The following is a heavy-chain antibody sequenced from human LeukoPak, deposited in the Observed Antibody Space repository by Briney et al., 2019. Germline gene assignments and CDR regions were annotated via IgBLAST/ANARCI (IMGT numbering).Heavy chain of an antibody. CDR2: IIPIFGTA. CDR1: GGTFSSYA. Sequence: ASVKVSRKASGGTFSSYAISWVRQAPGQGLEWMGRIIPIFGTANYAQKFQGRVTITTDQSTSTAYMELSSLRSEDTAVYYCARGNYFFDSSGYYPVPDYWGQGTLVTVSS. J-gene: IGHJ4*02. CDR3: ARGNYFFDSSGYYPVPDY. D-gene: IGHD3-22*01. V-gene: IGHV1-69*05.